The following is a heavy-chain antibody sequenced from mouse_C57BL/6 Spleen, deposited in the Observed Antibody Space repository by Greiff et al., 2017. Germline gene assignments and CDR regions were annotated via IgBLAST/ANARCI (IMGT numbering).Heavy chain of an antibody. CDR2: IDPSDSYT. CDR3: ARQASSGYPYDFDY. CDR1: GYTFTSYW. Sequence: VQLQQPGAELVMPGASVKLSCKASGYTFTSYWMHWVKQRPGQGLEWIGEIDPSDSYTNYNQKFKGKSTLTVDKSSSTAYMQLSSLTSEDSAVYYCARQASSGYPYDFDYWGQGTTLTVAS. D-gene: IGHD3-2*02. J-gene: IGHJ2*01. V-gene: IGHV1-69*01.